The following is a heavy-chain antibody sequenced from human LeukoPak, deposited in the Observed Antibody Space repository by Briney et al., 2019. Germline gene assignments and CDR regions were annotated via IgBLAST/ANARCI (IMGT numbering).Heavy chain of an antibody. CDR1: GGSFSGYY. V-gene: IGHV4-34*01. Sequence: PSETLSLTCAVYGGSFSGYYWSWIRQPPGKGLEWIGEINHSGSTNYNPSLKSRVTISVDTSKNQFSLKLSSVTAVDTAVYYCARVGAYYYDSSGYGYWGQGTLVTVSS. CDR3: ARVGAYYYDSSGYGY. CDR2: INHSGST. J-gene: IGHJ4*02. D-gene: IGHD3-22*01.